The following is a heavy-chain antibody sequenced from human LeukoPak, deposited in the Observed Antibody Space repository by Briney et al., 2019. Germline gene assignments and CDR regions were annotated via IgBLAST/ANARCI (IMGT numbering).Heavy chain of an antibody. V-gene: IGHV1-2*02. CDR3: ARKATYASGFFDY. CDR2: INPNSGGT. Sequence: ASVKVSCKASGYTFTGYYIHWVRRAPGQGLEWMGWINPNSGGTSFAQSFQGRVTMTRDTSISTAFMDLSRLRSDDTAVYYCARKATYASGFFDYWGQGTLVTVPS. J-gene: IGHJ4*02. D-gene: IGHD3-10*01. CDR1: GYTFTGYY.